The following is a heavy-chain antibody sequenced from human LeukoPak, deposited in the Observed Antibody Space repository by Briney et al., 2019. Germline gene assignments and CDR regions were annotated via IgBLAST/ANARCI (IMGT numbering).Heavy chain of an antibody. J-gene: IGHJ3*02. CDR1: GFTFSSYS. V-gene: IGHV3-21*01. Sequence: PGGSLRLSCAASGFTFSSYSMNWVRQAPGKGLEWVSSISSSSSYIYYADSVKGRFTISRDNAKNSLYLQMNSLRAEDTAVYYCARDRSWYSPVWGSYRPSDAFDIWGQGTMVTVSS. D-gene: IGHD3-16*02. CDR3: ARDRSWYSPVWGSYRPSDAFDI. CDR2: ISSSSSYI.